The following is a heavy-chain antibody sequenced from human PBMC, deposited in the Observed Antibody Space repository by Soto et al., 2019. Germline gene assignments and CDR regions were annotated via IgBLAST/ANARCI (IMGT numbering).Heavy chain of an antibody. V-gene: IGHV3-23*01. J-gene: IGHJ4*02. Sequence: EVQLLESGGGLVQPGGSLRLSCAASGFTFSRYAMSWVRQAPGKGLEWVSAISGSGGSTYYADSVKGRFTISRDNSKNTLYLQINSLRAEDTAVYYCAKDRRAADNYFDYWGQGDLVTVSS. CDR1: GFTFSRYA. CDR2: ISGSGGST. D-gene: IGHD2-15*01. CDR3: AKDRRAADNYFDY.